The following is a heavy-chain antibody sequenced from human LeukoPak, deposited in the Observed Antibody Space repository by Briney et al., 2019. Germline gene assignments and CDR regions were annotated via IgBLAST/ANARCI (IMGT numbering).Heavy chain of an antibody. Sequence: PSETLSLTCAVSGGSFTGYYWSWSRQSPGKGLEWIGEISHAGSTTYNPSLKSRVIISLDTSKNHVSLSLSSLTAADTAVYYCARDMTTTPGAYDYWGQGALVTVSS. D-gene: IGHD4-11*01. CDR1: GGSFTGYY. CDR2: ISHAGST. J-gene: IGHJ4*02. V-gene: IGHV4-34*01. CDR3: ARDMTTTPGAYDY.